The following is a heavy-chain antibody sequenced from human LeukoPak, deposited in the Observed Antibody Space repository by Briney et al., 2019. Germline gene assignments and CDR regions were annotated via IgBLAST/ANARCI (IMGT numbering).Heavy chain of an antibody. CDR3: AKVWRDIVVVVAATGDVGAFDI. J-gene: IGHJ3*02. V-gene: IGHV3-74*01. CDR1: GFTFSNYM. Sequence: GGSLRLSCAASGFTFSNYMMHWVRQAPGKGLVWVSRIKSDGITITYADSVKGRFTISRDNAKNTLYLQMNSLRAEDTAVYYCAKVWRDIVVVVAATGDVGAFDIWGQGTMVTVSS. D-gene: IGHD2-15*01. CDR2: IKSDGITI.